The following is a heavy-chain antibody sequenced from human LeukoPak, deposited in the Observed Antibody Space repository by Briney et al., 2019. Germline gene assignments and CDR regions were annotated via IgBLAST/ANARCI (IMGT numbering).Heavy chain of an antibody. CDR1: GFTVSSNY. D-gene: IGHD6-13*01. Sequence: GGSLRLSCAASGFTVSSNYMSWVRQAPGKGLEWVSVIYSGGSTYYADSVKGRFTISRDNSENTLYLQMNSLRAEDTAVYYCAREAGAGTVDYWGQGTLVTVSS. J-gene: IGHJ4*02. CDR2: IYSGGST. V-gene: IGHV3-53*01. CDR3: AREAGAGTVDY.